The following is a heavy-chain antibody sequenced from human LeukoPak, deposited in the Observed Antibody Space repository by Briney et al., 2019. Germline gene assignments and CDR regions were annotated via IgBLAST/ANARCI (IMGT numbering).Heavy chain of an antibody. CDR2: IDWDDDK. J-gene: IGHJ4*02. CDR1: GFSLSTSGMC. V-gene: IGHV2-70*11. D-gene: IGHD7-27*01. Sequence: SGPALVKPTQTLILTCTFSGFSLSTSGMCVSWIRQPPGKALEWLARIDWDDDKYYSTSLKTRLTISKDTSKNQVVLTMTNMDPVDTATYYCARIHPNWGSFDYWGQGTLVTVSS. CDR3: ARIHPNWGSFDY.